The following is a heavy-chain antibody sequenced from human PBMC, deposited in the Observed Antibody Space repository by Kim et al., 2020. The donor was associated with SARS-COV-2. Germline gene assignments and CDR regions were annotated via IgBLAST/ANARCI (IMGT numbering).Heavy chain of an antibody. V-gene: IGHV3-15*01. D-gene: IGHD3-22*01. CDR1: GFTFSNAW. J-gene: IGHJ4*02. CDR3: TTDEGGSGYYSVDY. Sequence: GGSLRLSCAASGFTFSNAWMSWVRQAPGKGLEWVCRIKSKTDGGTTDYAAPVKGRFTISRDDSKNTLYLQMNSLKTEDTAVCYCTTDEGGSGYYSVDYWGQGPLVTVSS. CDR2: IKSKTDGGTT.